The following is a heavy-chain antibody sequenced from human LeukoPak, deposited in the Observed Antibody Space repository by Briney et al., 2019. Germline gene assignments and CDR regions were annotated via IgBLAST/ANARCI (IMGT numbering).Heavy chain of an antibody. CDR3: ASDTSHTGGYYYREDAFDV. D-gene: IGHD3-22*01. CDR1: GGTFSSYA. V-gene: IGHV1-69*06. J-gene: IGHJ3*01. CDR2: IIPIFGTA. Sequence: SVKASCKASGGTFSSYAISWVRQAPGQGLEWMGGIIPIFGTANYAQKFQGRVTITADKSTSTAYMELSSLRSEDTAVYYCASDTSHTGGYYYREDAFDVWGQGTMVTVSS.